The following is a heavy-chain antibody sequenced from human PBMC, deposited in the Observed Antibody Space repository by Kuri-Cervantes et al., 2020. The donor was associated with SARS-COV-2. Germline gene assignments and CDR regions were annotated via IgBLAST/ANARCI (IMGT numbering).Heavy chain of an antibody. D-gene: IGHD6-13*01. CDR2: INPNSGGT. Sequence: ASVKVSCKASGYTFTGYYMHWVRQAPGQGLEWVGWINPNSGGTNYAQKFQGRVTMTRDTSISTAYMELSRLRSDDTAVYYCARDAVLAAGYFDYWGQGTLVTVSS. V-gene: IGHV1-2*02. CDR1: GYTFTGYY. J-gene: IGHJ4*02. CDR3: ARDAVLAAGYFDY.